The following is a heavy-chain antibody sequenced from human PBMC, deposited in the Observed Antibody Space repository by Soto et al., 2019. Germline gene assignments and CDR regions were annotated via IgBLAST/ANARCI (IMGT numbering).Heavy chain of an antibody. V-gene: IGHV4-34*01. CDR2: INHSGST. CDR3: ARIYYYGSGSYPDAFDI. J-gene: IGHJ3*02. CDR1: GGSFSGYY. Sequence: PSETLSLTCAVYGGSFSGYYWSWIRQPPGKGLEWIGEINHSGSTNYNPSLKSRVTTSVDTSKNQFSLKLSSVTAEDTAVYYCARIYYYGSGSYPDAFDIWGQGTMVTVSS. D-gene: IGHD3-10*01.